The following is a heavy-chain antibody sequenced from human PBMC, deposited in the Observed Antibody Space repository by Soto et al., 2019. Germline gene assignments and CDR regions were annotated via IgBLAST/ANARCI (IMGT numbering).Heavy chain of an antibody. D-gene: IGHD3-22*01. CDR3: ARDPNDSSAYYHHYYYGMDV. V-gene: IGHV1-3*01. Sequence: ASVKVSCKASGYTFTSYGIHWVRQAPGQRLEWTGWINAGNGNTKYSEKFQGRVTITRDTSASTAYLKLSSLRSEDTAVYYCARDPNDSSAYYHHYYYGMDVGGQGTTVTVSS. CDR2: INAGNGNT. CDR1: GYTFTSYG. J-gene: IGHJ6*02.